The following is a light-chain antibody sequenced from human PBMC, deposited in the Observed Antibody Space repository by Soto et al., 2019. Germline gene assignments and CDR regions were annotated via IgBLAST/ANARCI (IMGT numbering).Light chain of an antibody. J-gene: IGKJ1*01. CDR2: KAS. CDR1: QSISSW. CDR3: QQYNSYSTWT. V-gene: IGKV1-5*03. Sequence: DIHITHSPSTLSSSLVERVTITCRTSQSISSWLAWYQQKPGKAPKLLIYKASSLESGVPSRFSGSGSGTEFTLTISSLQPDDFATYYCQQYNSYSTWTFGQGTRWIS.